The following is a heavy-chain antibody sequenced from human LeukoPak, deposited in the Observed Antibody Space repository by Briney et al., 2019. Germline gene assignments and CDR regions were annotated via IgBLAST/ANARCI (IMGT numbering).Heavy chain of an antibody. Sequence: GGSLRLSCAASGFTFSTFAMHWVRQAPGKGLEWVSAISGSGGSTYYADSVKGRFTISRDNSKNTLYLQMNSLRAEDTAVYYCAKDSSITMVRGVNYFDYWGQGTLVTVSS. CDR1: GFTFSTFA. J-gene: IGHJ4*02. D-gene: IGHD3-10*01. V-gene: IGHV3-23*01. CDR3: AKDSSITMVRGVNYFDY. CDR2: ISGSGGST.